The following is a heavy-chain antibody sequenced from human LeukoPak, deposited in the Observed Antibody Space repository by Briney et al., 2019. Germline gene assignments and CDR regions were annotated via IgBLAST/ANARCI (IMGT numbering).Heavy chain of an antibody. J-gene: IGHJ4*02. CDR3: ARDVGGSLDY. CDR2: IKGDESAK. Sequence: GGSLRLSCTASGFAFSTYWMAWVRQAPGKGLEWVANIKGDESAKHHADPVKGRFTISRDNAQDSMFLQMSSLRGEDTAVYCCARDVGGSLDYWGQGTLVTVSS. V-gene: IGHV3-7*01. D-gene: IGHD1-26*01. CDR1: GFAFSTYW.